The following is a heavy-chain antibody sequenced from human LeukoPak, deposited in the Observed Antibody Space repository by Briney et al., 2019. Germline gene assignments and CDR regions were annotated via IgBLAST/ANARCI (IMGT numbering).Heavy chain of an antibody. J-gene: IGHJ4*02. V-gene: IGHV3-30-3*01. CDR2: ISYGGSNK. D-gene: IGHD1-26*01. Sequence: GGSLRLSCAASGFTFSSYAMHWVRQAPGKGLEWVAVISYGGSNKHYADSVKGRFTISRDNSKNTLYLQMNSLRAEDTAVYYCAREGSSEWELLRSYDYWGQGTLVTVSS. CDR1: GFTFSSYA. CDR3: AREGSSEWELLRSYDY.